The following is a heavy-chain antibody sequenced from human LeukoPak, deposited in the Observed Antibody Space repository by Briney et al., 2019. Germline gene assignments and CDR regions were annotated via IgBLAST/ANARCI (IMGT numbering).Heavy chain of an antibody. D-gene: IGHD3-22*01. J-gene: IGHJ3*02. Sequence: PGGSLRLSCAASEFTFSNFAMSWVRQAPGKGLEWVSTISGSGDNTYYADSAKGRFTISRDNSKNTLSLHMNTLRAEDTAVYYCAKDLLQTFFFDSSGYYPDAFGMWGQGTMVTVSP. CDR2: ISGSGDNT. V-gene: IGHV3-23*01. CDR3: AKDLLQTFFFDSSGYYPDAFGM. CDR1: EFTFSNFA.